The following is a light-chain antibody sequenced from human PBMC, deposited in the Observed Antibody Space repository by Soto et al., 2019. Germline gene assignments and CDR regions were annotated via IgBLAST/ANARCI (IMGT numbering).Light chain of an antibody. V-gene: IGLV2-23*01. Sequence: QSALTQPASVSGSPGQSITISCSGTSSDVGSFYLVSWYQQRPGRAPKLMIYEGSKRPSGVSNRFSGSKSDKAASLTISGLQAEDEADYYCCSYAGRTTPDVFGSGTKLTVL. CDR2: EGS. J-gene: IGLJ1*01. CDR1: SSDVGSFYL. CDR3: CSYAGRTTPDV.